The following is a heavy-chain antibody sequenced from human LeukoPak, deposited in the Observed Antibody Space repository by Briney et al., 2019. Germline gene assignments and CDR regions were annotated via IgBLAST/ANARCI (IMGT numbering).Heavy chain of an antibody. D-gene: IGHD4-23*01. V-gene: IGHV3-23*01. Sequence: GGSLRLSCVGSGFTFSTYAMNWARQAPGKGLEWVSAISSGGTTYYADSVKGRFSISRDNSKNTVYLQMNSLRAGDTAVYYCATRQTTVDYYDCWGQGTLVTVSS. CDR3: ATRQTTVDYYDC. CDR2: ISSGGTT. J-gene: IGHJ4*02. CDR1: GFTFSTYA.